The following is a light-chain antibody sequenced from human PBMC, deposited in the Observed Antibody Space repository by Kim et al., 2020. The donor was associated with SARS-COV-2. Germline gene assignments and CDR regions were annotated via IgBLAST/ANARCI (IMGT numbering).Light chain of an antibody. Sequence: SYELTQPPSVSVSPGQTASITCSGEKLEDKYVCWYQQKPGESPVEVIYQDTKRPSGIPDRFSGSNSGNTATLTISGTQAMDEADYFCQAWATNTAVFGGG. V-gene: IGLV3-1*01. CDR2: QDT. CDR1: KLEDKY. CDR3: QAWATNTAV. J-gene: IGLJ3*02.